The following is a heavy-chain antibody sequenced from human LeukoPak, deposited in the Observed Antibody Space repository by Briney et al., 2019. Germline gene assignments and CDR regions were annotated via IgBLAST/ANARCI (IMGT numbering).Heavy chain of an antibody. Sequence: PSETLSLTCTDSGGSISSSSYYWGWIRQPPGKGLEWIGSIYYSGSTYYNPSLKSRVTISVDTSKNQSSLKLSSVTAADTAVYYCARDLWFGESGDYWGQGTLVTVSS. D-gene: IGHD3-10*01. J-gene: IGHJ4*02. CDR3: ARDLWFGESGDY. V-gene: IGHV4-39*07. CDR1: GGSISSSSYY. CDR2: IYYSGST.